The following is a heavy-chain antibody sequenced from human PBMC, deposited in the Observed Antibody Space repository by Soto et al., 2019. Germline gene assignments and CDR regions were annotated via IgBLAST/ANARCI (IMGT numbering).Heavy chain of an antibody. CDR2: MNPYSGNT. Sequence: ASVKVSCKASGYTFTTYDISWVRQATGQGLEWMGWMNPYSGNTGYAQKFQGRVTVTRNTSISTVYMELSGLRPDDTAVYYCARRKERSGPHYFDYWGQGSQVTVSS. V-gene: IGHV1-8*01. D-gene: IGHD6-25*01. CDR3: ARRKERSGPHYFDY. J-gene: IGHJ4*02. CDR1: GYTFTTYD.